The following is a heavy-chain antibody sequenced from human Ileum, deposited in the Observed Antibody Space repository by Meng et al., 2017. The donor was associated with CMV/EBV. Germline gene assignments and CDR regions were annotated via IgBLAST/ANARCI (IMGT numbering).Heavy chain of an antibody. CDR2: ISNSGTT. D-gene: IGHD3-16*01. Sequence: SETLSLTCTVSGGAIGSFYWTWIRQTPEKGLEWIGYISNSGTTNYNPSLKSRLTMSVDASQNQFSLNLSSVTAADTAVYYCARTGQIGGVWGQGTLVTVS. CDR3: ARTGQIGGV. J-gene: IGHJ4*02. CDR1: GGAIGSFY. V-gene: IGHV4-59*01.